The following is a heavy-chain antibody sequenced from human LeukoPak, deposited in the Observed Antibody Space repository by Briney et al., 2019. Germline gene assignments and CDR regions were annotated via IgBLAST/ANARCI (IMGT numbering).Heavy chain of an antibody. Sequence: PGRSLRLSCAASGFTFSSYAMHWVRQAPGKGLEWVAVISYDGSSKYYADSVKGRFTISRDNSKNTLYLQMNSLRTEDTAVYDCARTYGGNSANWYFDLWGRGTLVTVSS. CDR2: ISYDGSSK. CDR1: GFTFSSYA. D-gene: IGHD4-23*01. CDR3: ARTYGGNSANWYFDL. J-gene: IGHJ2*01. V-gene: IGHV3-30-3*01.